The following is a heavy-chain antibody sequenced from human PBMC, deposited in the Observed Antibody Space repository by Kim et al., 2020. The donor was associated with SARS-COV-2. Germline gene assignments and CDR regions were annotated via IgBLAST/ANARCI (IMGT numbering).Heavy chain of an antibody. J-gene: IGHJ4*02. CDR1: GFTVSSNY. CDR3: ARDLWGRVGSGLGY. V-gene: IGHV3-53*01. D-gene: IGHD1-26*01. Sequence: GGSLRLSCAASGFTVSSNYMSWVRQAPGKGLEWVSVIYSGGSTYYADSVKGRFTISRDNSKNTLYLQMNSLRAEDTAVYYCARDLWGRVGSGLGYWGQGTLVTVSS. CDR2: IYSGGST.